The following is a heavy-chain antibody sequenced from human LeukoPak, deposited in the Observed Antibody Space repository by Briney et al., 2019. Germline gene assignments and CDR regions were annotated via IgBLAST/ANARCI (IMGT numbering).Heavy chain of an antibody. CDR3: ARDPRNRGPNWFDP. CDR1: GGTFSSYA. CDR2: IIPIFGTA. Sequence: ASVKVSCKASGGTFSSYAISWVRQAPGQGLEWMGGIIPIFGTANYAQKFQGRVTITADKSTSTAYMELSGLRSEDTAVYYCARDPRNRGPNWFDPWGQGTLVTVSS. J-gene: IGHJ5*02. D-gene: IGHD1-14*01. V-gene: IGHV1-69*06.